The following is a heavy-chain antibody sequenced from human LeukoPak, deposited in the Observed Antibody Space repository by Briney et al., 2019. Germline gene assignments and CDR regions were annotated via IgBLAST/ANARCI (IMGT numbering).Heavy chain of an antibody. V-gene: IGHV4-4*02. CDR2: IYYSGST. CDR1: GGSISSSNW. D-gene: IGHD3-22*01. CDR3: ARHGNYYDSSGYNYYFDY. Sequence: PSGTLSLTCAVSGGSISSSNWWSWVRQPPGKGLEWIGNIYYSGSTKYNPSLKSRVTISVDTSKNHFSLKLSSVTAADTAVYYCARHGNYYDSSGYNYYFDYWGQGTLGTVSS. J-gene: IGHJ4*02.